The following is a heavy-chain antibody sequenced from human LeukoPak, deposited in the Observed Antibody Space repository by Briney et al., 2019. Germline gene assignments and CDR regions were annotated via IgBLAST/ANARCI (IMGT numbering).Heavy chain of an antibody. CDR3: ARDPIGFEENPHPFDP. J-gene: IGHJ5*02. V-gene: IGHV3-21*04. Sequence: PGGSLRLSCAASGFTFSSYSMNWVRQAPGKGLEWVSSISSSSSYIYYADSVKGRFTISRDNAKNSLYLQMNSLRAEDTAVYYCARDPIGFEENPHPFDPWGQGTLVTVSS. CDR1: GFTFSSYS. CDR2: ISSSSSYI.